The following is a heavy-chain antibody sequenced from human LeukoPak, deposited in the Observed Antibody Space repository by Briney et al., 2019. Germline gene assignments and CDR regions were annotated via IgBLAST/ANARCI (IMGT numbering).Heavy chain of an antibody. V-gene: IGHV1-2*02. D-gene: IGHD2-2*03. Sequence: ASVKVSCKASGYTFTGYYMHWVRQAPGQGLEWMGWINPNSGGTNYAQKFQGRVTMTRDTSISTAYMELNRLRSDDTAVYYCARSRFGYCSSTSCYRLFDYWGQGTLVTVSS. CDR1: GYTFTGYY. CDR3: ARSRFGYCSSTSCYRLFDY. CDR2: INPNSGGT. J-gene: IGHJ4*02.